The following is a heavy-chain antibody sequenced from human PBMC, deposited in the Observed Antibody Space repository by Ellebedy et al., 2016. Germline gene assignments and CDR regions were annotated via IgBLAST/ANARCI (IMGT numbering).Heavy chain of an antibody. CDR3: ARDGWEEGSSFLFDY. D-gene: IGHD6-6*01. J-gene: IGHJ4*02. Sequence: GESLKISCAASGFTFSNYWMTWARQAPGKGLEWVANIKQDGSDKYYVDSAKGRFTISRDNDKNSLFLQMNSLRAEDTAVYYCARDGWEEGSSFLFDYWGQGTLVTVSS. CDR1: GFTFSNYW. CDR2: IKQDGSDK. V-gene: IGHV3-7*01.